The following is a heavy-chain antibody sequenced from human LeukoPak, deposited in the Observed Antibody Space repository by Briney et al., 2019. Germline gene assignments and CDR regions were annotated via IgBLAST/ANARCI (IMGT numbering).Heavy chain of an antibody. CDR2: IYYSGST. J-gene: IGHJ4*02. V-gene: IGHV4-59*01. D-gene: IGHD5-18*01. CDR3: ARDQSYGTLDY. CDR1: GGSFSVYS. Sequence: SETLSLTCAVYGGSFSVYSWSWIRQPPGKGRGWIGYIYYSGSTNYNPSLKSRVTISVDTSKNQFSLKLSSVTAADTAVYYCARDQSYGTLDYWGQGTLVTVSS.